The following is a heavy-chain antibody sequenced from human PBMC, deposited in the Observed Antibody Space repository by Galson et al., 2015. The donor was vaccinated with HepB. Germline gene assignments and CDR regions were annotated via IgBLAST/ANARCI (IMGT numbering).Heavy chain of an antibody. D-gene: IGHD3-3*01. V-gene: IGHV3-33*01. Sequence: SLRLSCAASGFSFSTYDIHWVRQAPGKGLEWVAVIWYDGSKKHYADSVKGRVTISRDNSKNTLFLQMNGLRAEDTAVYYCARDLRSGMYEGAVDIWGQGTMVTVSS. CDR1: GFSFSTYD. CDR2: IWYDGSKK. CDR3: ARDLRSGMYEGAVDI. J-gene: IGHJ3*02.